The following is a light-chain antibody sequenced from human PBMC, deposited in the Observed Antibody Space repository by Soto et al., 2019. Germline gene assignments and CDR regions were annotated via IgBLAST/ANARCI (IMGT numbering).Light chain of an antibody. CDR2: GTS. Sequence: DFQMTHSPSSLSAYVGARVTITSRASQSFSTYLAWYQQKPGKVPKLLISGTSTRATGIPDRFSGSASGTDFTLTISRLEPEDFAVYYCQQYGTSPRTFGQGTKVDIK. J-gene: IGKJ1*01. V-gene: IGKV1-NL1*01. CDR1: QSFSTY. CDR3: QQYGTSPRT.